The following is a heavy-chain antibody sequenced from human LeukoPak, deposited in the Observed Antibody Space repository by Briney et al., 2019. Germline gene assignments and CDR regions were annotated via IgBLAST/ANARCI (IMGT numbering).Heavy chain of an antibody. J-gene: IGHJ4*02. CDR3: ARVDFDQALYSGSLDPYFDY. Sequence: SETLSLTCTVSGGSISSSSYYWGWIRQPPGKGLEWIGSIYYSGSTYYNPSLKSRVTISVDTSKNQFSLKLSSVTAADTAVYYCARVDFDQALYSGSLDPYFDYWGQGTLVTVSS. CDR1: GGSISSSSYY. V-gene: IGHV4-39*07. CDR2: IYYSGST. D-gene: IGHD1-26*01.